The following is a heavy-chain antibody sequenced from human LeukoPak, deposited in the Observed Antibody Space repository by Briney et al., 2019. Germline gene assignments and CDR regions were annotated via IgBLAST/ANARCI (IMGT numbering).Heavy chain of an antibody. J-gene: IGHJ4*02. D-gene: IGHD2-2*01. CDR1: GFTFSSYG. CDR3: AKDKRRYCSSTSCSYFDY. Sequence: GGSLRLSCAASGFTFSSYGMHWVRQAPGKGLEWVAVISYDGSNKYYADSVKGRFTISRDNSKNTLYLQMNSLRAEDTAVYYCAKDKRRYCSSTSCSYFDYWGQGTLVTVS. CDR2: ISYDGSNK. V-gene: IGHV3-30*18.